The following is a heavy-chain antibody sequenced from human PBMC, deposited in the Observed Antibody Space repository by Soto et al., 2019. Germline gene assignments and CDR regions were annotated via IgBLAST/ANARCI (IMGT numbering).Heavy chain of an antibody. CDR1: GDSITSNSYF. D-gene: IGHD3-10*01. J-gene: IGHJ4*02. CDR2: IYYSGST. CDR3: ASHFSVGEFDY. V-gene: IGHV4-39*01. Sequence: SETLSLTCTVSGDSITSNSYFWAWIRQPPGKGLEWIGSIYYSGSTYHNPSLKSRVTISVDRSNNQFSLKLTSVTAADTAVYYCASHFSVGEFDYWGQGALVTVSS.